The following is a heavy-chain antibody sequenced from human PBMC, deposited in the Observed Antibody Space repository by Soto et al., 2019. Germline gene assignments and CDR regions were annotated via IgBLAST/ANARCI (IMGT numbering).Heavy chain of an antibody. CDR2: ISSSNTI. D-gene: IGHD3-16*01. Sequence: LRLSCAAAGFTFTTYEMNWVRQAPGKGLEWVSYISSSNTIYYADSVKGRFTISRDNALGSLYLQMSSLRAEDTAVYYCARGFGALDYFDYFDYWGLGTLVTVSS. J-gene: IGHJ4*02. V-gene: IGHV3-48*03. CDR1: GFTFTTYE. CDR3: ARGFGALDYFDYFDY.